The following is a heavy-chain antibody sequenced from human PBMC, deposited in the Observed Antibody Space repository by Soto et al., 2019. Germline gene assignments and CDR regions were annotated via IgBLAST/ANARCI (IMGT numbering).Heavy chain of an antibody. J-gene: IGHJ4*02. CDR2: IYYSGST. CDR1: VGSISSGVYY. D-gene: IGHD2-2*01. CDR3: ARGKSIVVVPAAGFDY. Sequence: PSETLSLTCTVSVGSISSGVYYWSWIRHHPGKGLEWIGYIYYSGSTYYNPSLKSRVTISVDTSKNQFSLKLSSVTAADTAVYYCARGKSIVVVPAAGFDYWGQGTLVTVSS. V-gene: IGHV4-31*03.